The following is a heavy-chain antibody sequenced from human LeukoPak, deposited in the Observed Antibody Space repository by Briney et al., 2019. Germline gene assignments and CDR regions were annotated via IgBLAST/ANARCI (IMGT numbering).Heavy chain of an antibody. V-gene: IGHV3-30*18. CDR3: AQDRSYPYYDFWSGYYYYGMDV. Sequence: GRSLRLSCAASGFTFSSYGMHWVRQAPGKGLEWVAVISYDGSNKYYADSVKGRFTISRDNSKNTLYLQMNSLRAEDTAVYYCAQDRSYPYYDFWSGYYYYGMDVWGRGTTVTVSS. D-gene: IGHD3-3*01. J-gene: IGHJ6*02. CDR2: ISYDGSNK. CDR1: GFTFSSYG.